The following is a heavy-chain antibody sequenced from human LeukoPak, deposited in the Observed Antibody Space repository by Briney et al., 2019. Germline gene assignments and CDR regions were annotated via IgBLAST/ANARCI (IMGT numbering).Heavy chain of an antibody. CDR1: GGSITNKTYY. CDR3: ARQLSKTIETYFDD. Sequence: SETLSLTCSVSGGSITNKTYYWGWIRQTPGTGLEWIGSVYYSGVSYSNPSLKSRVTISVDTSSNLFSMKMRSVTAADTAVYFCARQLSKTIETYFDDWGQGTLVTVSS. J-gene: IGHJ4*02. V-gene: IGHV4-39*01. CDR2: VYYSGVS. D-gene: IGHD5-24*01.